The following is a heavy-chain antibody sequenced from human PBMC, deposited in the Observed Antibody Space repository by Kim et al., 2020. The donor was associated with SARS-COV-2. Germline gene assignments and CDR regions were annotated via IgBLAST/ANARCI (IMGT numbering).Heavy chain of an antibody. J-gene: IGHJ6*02. V-gene: IGHV3-74*01. CDR1: GFTFSSYW. Sequence: GGSLRLSCAASGFTFSSYWMHWVRQAPGKGLVWVSRINSVGSNTTYADSVKGRFTISRDNAKNTLYLQMNSLRAEDTAVYYCTRDGGYCSGGSCYSDSYYGMDVWGQGTTVTVSS. CDR2: INSVGSNT. CDR3: TRDGGYCSGGSCYSDSYYGMDV. D-gene: IGHD2-15*01.